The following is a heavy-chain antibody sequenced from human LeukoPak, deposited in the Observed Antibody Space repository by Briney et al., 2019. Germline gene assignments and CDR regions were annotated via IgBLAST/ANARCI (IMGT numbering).Heavy chain of an antibody. CDR1: GFTFSSYS. V-gene: IGHV3-21*01. J-gene: IGHJ4*02. CDR3: ARDLISPFDY. Sequence: GGSLRLSCAASGFTFSSYSMNWVRQAPGKGLEWVSSISSSSSYVHYADSVKGRFTISRDNAKNPLYLQMNSLRAEDTAVYYCARDLISPFDYLGQGTLVTVSS. CDR2: ISSSSSYV.